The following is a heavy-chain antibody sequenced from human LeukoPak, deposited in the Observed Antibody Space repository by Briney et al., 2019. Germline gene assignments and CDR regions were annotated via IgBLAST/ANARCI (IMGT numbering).Heavy chain of an antibody. CDR3: ARARVFVPTPPYGTPYFEY. CDR2: INSRGDTV. J-gene: IGHJ4*02. CDR1: GFIFSSYS. V-gene: IGHV3-48*01. D-gene: IGHD2-8*01. Sequence: GGSLRLSCEASGFIFSSYSMNWVRQAPGKGLEWLSHINSRGDTVFYADSVKGRFTVSRGNAKNSLFLQMNSLRADDTAVYYCARARVFVPTPPYGTPYFEYWGQGTLVTVSS.